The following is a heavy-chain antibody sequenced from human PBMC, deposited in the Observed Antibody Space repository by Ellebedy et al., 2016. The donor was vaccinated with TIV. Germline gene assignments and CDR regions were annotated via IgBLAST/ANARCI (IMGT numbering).Heavy chain of an antibody. V-gene: IGHV3-9*01. Sequence: PGGSLRLSCAASGFTFDDYAMHRVRQAPGKGLEWVSGISWNSGSIGYADSVKGRFTIPRDNAKNSLYLQMNSLRAEDTALYYCAKDGRGWERELHDAFDIWGQGTMVTVSS. J-gene: IGHJ3*02. CDR1: GFTFDDYA. CDR2: ISWNSGSI. CDR3: AKDGRGWERELHDAFDI. D-gene: IGHD1-26*01.